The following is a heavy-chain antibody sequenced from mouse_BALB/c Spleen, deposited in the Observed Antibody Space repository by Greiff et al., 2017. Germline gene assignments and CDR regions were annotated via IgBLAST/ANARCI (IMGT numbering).Heavy chain of an antibody. D-gene: IGHD1-1*01. Sequence: EVKLMESGPGLVKPSQSLSLTCTVTGYSITSDYAWNWIRQFPGNKLEWMGYISYSGSTSYNPSLKSRISITRDTSKNQFFLQLNSVTTEDTATYYCARSPFTTVVANWGQGTTLTVSS. CDR3: ARSPFTTVVAN. CDR2: ISYSGST. CDR1: GYSITSDYA. J-gene: IGHJ2*01. V-gene: IGHV3-2*02.